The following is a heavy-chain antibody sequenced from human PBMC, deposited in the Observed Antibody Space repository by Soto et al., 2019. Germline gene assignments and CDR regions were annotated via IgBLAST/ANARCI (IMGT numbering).Heavy chain of an antibody. Sequence: PSETLSLTCSVSGGSISISNVYWGWVRQSPGRGLEWIGSLYSGRIAYYNPSLKSRVSISGDTSQNQFSLKLDSVTAADTAVYYCARGILTGALNWFDPWGQGTLVTVSS. J-gene: IGHJ5*02. V-gene: IGHV4-39*07. CDR2: LYSGRIA. CDR3: ARGILTGALNWFDP. D-gene: IGHD3-9*01. CDR1: GGSISISNVY.